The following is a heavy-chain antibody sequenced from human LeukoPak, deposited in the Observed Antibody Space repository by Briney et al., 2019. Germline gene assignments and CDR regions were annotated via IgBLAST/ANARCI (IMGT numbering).Heavy chain of an antibody. V-gene: IGHV3-21*01. CDR1: GFTFSRYA. Sequence: GSLRLSCAASGFTFSRYAMMWLRQAPGKGLEWVSAISSDATLYAGSVKGRFTISRDNAKKSLYVQMNSLRVEDTAVYYCARDMVRGEAPYYWGQGTLVTVSS. CDR2: ISSDAT. D-gene: IGHD3-10*01. CDR3: ARDMVRGEAPYY. J-gene: IGHJ4*02.